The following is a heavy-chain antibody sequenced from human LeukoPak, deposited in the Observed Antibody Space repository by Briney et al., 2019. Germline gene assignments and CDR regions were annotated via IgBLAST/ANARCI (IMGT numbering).Heavy chain of an antibody. D-gene: IGHD1-26*01. CDR3: AREAQVGGALQS. CDR2: IKTDGSRT. V-gene: IGHV3-74*03. CDR1: GFTFSAYW. J-gene: IGHJ5*02. Sequence: GGSLRLSCAVSGFTFSAYWMHWVRQAPGKGLVWVSRIKTDGSRTMYADFLQGRFTISRDTAKNTLFLQMNSLRAEDTAVYYCAREAQVGGALQSWGQGTLVTVSS.